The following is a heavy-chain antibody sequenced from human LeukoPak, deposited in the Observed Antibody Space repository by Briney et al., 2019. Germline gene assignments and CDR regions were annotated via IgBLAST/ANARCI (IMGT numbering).Heavy chain of an antibody. V-gene: IGHV1-2*02. CDR1: GYTFTGYY. CDR3: AKDQAMRRTLWAFDI. Sequence: ASVKVSCKASGYTFTGYYMHWVRQAPGQGLEWMGWINPNSGGTNYAQKFQGRVTMTRDTSISTAYMELSRLRSDDTAVYYCAKDQAMRRTLWAFDIWGQGTMVTVSS. J-gene: IGHJ3*02. D-gene: IGHD5-18*01. CDR2: INPNSGGT.